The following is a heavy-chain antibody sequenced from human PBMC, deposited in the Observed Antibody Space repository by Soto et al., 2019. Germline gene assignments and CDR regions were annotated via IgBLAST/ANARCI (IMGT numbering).Heavy chain of an antibody. CDR3: ASSIN. Sequence: QVQLVESGGGVVQPGRSLRLSCAASGFPFRSYGMHWVRQAPGKGLDWVAVIWYDGSNKDYADSVKGRFTISRDNSKNTLFLQMNNLRVDDTAVYYCASSINWGQGTLVTVSS. J-gene: IGHJ4*02. CDR2: IWYDGSNK. V-gene: IGHV3-33*01. CDR1: GFPFRSYG.